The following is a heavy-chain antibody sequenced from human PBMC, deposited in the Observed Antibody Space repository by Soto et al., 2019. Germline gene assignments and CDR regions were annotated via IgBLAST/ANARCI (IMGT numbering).Heavy chain of an antibody. CDR1: GFTFSSYS. D-gene: IGHD3-10*01. J-gene: IGHJ5*02. V-gene: IGHV3-48*01. CDR2: ISSSSSTI. CDR3: AKVKSFTPSYGSGNDWFDP. Sequence: PGGSLRLSCAASGFTFSSYSMNWVRQAPGKGLEWVSYISSSSSTIYYADSVKGRFTISRDNAKNSLYLQMNSLRAEDTAVYYCAKVKSFTPSYGSGNDWFDPWGQGTLVNVSS.